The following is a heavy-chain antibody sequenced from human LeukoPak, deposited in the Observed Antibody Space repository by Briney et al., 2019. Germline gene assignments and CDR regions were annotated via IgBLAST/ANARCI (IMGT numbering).Heavy chain of an antibody. CDR3: ARASHQLLLPNGTYWAY. J-gene: IGHJ4*02. Sequence: GGSLRLSCAASGFTFGAYGMNWVRQAPGKGLEWVSSISISSDYKYYADSVKGRFTISRDNAKNSLYLQMNSLGAEDTAVYYCARASHQLLLPNGTYWAYWGQGTLVTVST. CDR1: GFTFGAYG. V-gene: IGHV3-21*01. CDR2: ISISSDYK. D-gene: IGHD1-26*01.